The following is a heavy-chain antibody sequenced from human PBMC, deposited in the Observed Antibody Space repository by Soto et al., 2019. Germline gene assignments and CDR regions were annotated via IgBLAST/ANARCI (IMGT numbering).Heavy chain of an antibody. CDR2: ISYDGSNK. CDR1: GFTFSSYG. J-gene: IGHJ6*03. Sequence: QVQLVESGGGVVQPGRSLRLSCAASGFTFSSYGMHWVRQAPGKGLEWVAVISYDGSNKYYADSVKGRFTISRDNSKNTLYLQMNSLRAEDTAVYYCAKDPYYREGEKDDYYYYMDVWGKGTTVTVSS. V-gene: IGHV3-30*18. CDR3: AKDPYYREGEKDDYYYYMDV. D-gene: IGHD1-26*01.